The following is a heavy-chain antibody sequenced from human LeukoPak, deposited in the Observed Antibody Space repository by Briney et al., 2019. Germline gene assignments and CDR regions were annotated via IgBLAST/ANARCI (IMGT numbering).Heavy chain of an antibody. CDR1: GFTFRDYF. D-gene: IGHD3-22*01. CDR2: TNTAGNTI. CDR3: ARATYDSSAVDAFDI. J-gene: IGHJ3*02. V-gene: IGHV3-11*01. Sequence: GGSLRLSCAASGFTFRDYFMGWIRQAPGKGLEWVAYTNTAGNTIYYADSMKGRFTISRDNAKNSLYLQMNTLRAEDTAVYYCARATYDSSAVDAFDIWGQGTMVTVSP.